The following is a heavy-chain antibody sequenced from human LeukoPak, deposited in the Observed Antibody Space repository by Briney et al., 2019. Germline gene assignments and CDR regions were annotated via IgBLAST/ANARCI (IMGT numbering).Heavy chain of an antibody. CDR3: AREGAAIPAWFDP. D-gene: IGHD2-21*01. CDR2: INPNSGGT. Sequence: ASVKVSCKASGYTFTGYYMHWVRQAPGQGLEWMGWINPNSGGTNYAQKFQGRVTMTRDTSISTAYMELSRLRSDDTAEYYCAREGAAIPAWFDPWGQGTLVTVSS. J-gene: IGHJ5*02. V-gene: IGHV1-2*02. CDR1: GYTFTGYY.